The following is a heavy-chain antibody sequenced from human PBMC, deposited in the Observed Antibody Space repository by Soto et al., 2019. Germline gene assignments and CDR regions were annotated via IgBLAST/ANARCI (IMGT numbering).Heavy chain of an antibody. D-gene: IGHD2-15*01. Sequence: SETLSLTCSVSGGSISSGDYYWSWIRQPPGKGLEWIGYIYTVGSTYYNPSLESRVTISLDTSKNQFSLNLTSVTAADTAVYYCARASYCSGGSCYPYTWLDPWGQGTLVTVS. J-gene: IGHJ5*02. CDR3: ARASYCSGGSCYPYTWLDP. CDR2: IYTVGST. V-gene: IGHV4-30-4*01. CDR1: GGSISSGDYY.